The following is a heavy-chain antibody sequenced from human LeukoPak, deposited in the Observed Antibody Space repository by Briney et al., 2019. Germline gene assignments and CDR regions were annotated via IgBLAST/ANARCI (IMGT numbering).Heavy chain of an antibody. CDR2: ISPDGSDR. Sequence: GGPLRLSCPASGFTFGDWWMSWVRQAPGKGPEWVSYISPDGSDRYYVDSVKGRFTVSRDNAKNSVYMEINSLRVEDTAVYYCARGHYGLDVWGQGTTVTVSS. CDR1: GFTFGDWW. J-gene: IGHJ6*02. CDR3: ARGHYGLDV. V-gene: IGHV3-7*01.